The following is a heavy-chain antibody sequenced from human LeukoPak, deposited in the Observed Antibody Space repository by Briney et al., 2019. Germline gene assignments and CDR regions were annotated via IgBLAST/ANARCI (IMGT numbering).Heavy chain of an antibody. D-gene: IGHD6-13*01. J-gene: IGHJ4*02. CDR2: IRGTGGST. CDR3: AREGGSSWYYFDY. CDR1: GFTFSSYS. V-gene: IGHV3-21*01. Sequence: GGSLRLSCAASGFTFSSYSMNWVRQAPGRGLERVSGIRGTGGSTYYADSVKGRFTISRDNAKNSLYLQMNSLRAEDTAVYYCAREGGSSWYYFDYWGQGTLVTVSS.